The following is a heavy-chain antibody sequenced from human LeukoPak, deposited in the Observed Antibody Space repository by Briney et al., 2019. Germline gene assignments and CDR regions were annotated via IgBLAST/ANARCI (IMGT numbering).Heavy chain of an antibody. CDR2: IYYSGST. CDR3: ARDWGVSARPDYMDV. CDR1: GGSISNYY. V-gene: IGHV4-59*01. Sequence: NPSETLSLTCTVSGGSISNYYWSWIRQPPGKGLEWIGYIYYSGSTKYNPSLKSRVTISVDTSKNQFSLRLSSVTAADTAVYYCARDWGVSARPDYMDVWGKGTTVTVSS. D-gene: IGHD6-6*01. J-gene: IGHJ6*03.